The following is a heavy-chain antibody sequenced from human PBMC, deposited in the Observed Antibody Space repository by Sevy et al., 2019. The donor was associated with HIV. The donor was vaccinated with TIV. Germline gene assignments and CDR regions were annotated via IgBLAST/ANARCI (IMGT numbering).Heavy chain of an antibody. V-gene: IGHV1-2*02. D-gene: IGHD3-3*01. J-gene: IGHJ6*02. CDR2: INPKSGAT. CDR3: ARESYDFWTGPVDYDYGMDV. Sequence: ASVKVSCKASGYTFSDSGYYVHWVRQAPGQGLEWMGWINPKSGATNYAQKFQGRVTMTRDTSDSTANMELNRLTSDDTAVYYCARESYDFWTGPVDYDYGMDVWGQGTTVTVSS. CDR1: GYTFSDSGYY.